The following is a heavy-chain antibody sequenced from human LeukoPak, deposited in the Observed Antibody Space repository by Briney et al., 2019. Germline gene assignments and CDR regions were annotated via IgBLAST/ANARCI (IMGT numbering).Heavy chain of an antibody. V-gene: IGHV4-59*08. CDR3: AAGYYYGSGKPDY. D-gene: IGHD3-10*01. Sequence: SETLSLTCTVSGGSMSNYYWSWIRQPPGKGLEWIGYIYYSGSTNYNPSLKSRVTISVDTSKNQFSLKLSSVTAADTAVYYYAAGYYYGSGKPDYWGQGTLVTVSS. J-gene: IGHJ4*02. CDR2: IYYSGST. CDR1: GGSMSNYY.